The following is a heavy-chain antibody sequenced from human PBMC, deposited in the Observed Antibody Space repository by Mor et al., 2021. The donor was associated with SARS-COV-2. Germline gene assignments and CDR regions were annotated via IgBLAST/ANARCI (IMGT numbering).Heavy chain of an antibody. CDR3: ATANPTMPAADIDSFEV. CDR2: DGYGQ. D-gene: IGHD2-2*01. Sequence: DGYGQHYSDSVKGRFTISRDNSAKALYLQMDSLRVDDTALYYCATANPTMPAADIDSFEVWGHGTLVIVSS. V-gene: IGHV3-33*01. J-gene: IGHJ3*01.